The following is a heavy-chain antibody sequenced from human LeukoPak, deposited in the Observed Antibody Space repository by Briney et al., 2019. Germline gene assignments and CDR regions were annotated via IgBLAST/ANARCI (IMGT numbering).Heavy chain of an antibody. CDR3: ARRRWGYGSGSYDY. CDR1: GGSISSSNW. CDR2: INHSGSTT. J-gene: IGHJ4*02. V-gene: IGHV4-4*02. D-gene: IGHD3-10*01. Sequence: SETLSLTCAVSGGSISSSNWWSWVRQPPGKGLEWIGEINHSGSTTNYNPSLKNRVTISVDTSKKQFSLKLSSVTAADTAVYYCARRRWGYGSGSYDYWGQGTLVTVSS.